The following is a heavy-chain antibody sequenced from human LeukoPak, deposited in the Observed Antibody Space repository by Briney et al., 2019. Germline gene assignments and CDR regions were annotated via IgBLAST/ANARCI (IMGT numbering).Heavy chain of an antibody. CDR2: INSGGTTT. V-gene: IGHV3-21*06. Sequence: GGSLRLSCAACGFAFSTYTMNWARQAPGKGLEWVASINSGGTTTHYAFSVKGRFTISRDNTQNVLYLQMNGLRGDDAAVYYCLRGDSRDFWGQGTLVTVSS. CDR1: GFAFSTYT. D-gene: IGHD3-22*01. J-gene: IGHJ4*02. CDR3: LRGDSRDF.